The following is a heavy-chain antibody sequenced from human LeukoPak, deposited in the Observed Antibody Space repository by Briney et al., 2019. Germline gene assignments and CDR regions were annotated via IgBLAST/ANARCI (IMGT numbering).Heavy chain of an antibody. J-gene: IGHJ3*02. V-gene: IGHV3-21*01. CDR3: GVYGDRDAFDI. CDR1: GFTFSSYS. Sequence: GGSLRLSCAASGFTFSSYSMNWVRQAPGKGLEWVSSISSRSSYIYYADSVKGRFTISRDNAKSSLYLQMNSLRAEDTAVYYCGVYGDRDAFDIWGQGTMVTVSS. D-gene: IGHD4-17*01. CDR2: ISSRSSYI.